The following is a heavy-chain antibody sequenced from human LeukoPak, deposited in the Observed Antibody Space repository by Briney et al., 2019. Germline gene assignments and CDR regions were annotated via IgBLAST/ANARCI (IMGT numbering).Heavy chain of an antibody. CDR1: GGSISSYY. V-gene: IGHV4-4*09. CDR3: ARQTWGSSWPNYYYYYYMDV. J-gene: IGHJ6*03. D-gene: IGHD6-13*01. Sequence: SETLSLTCTVSGGSISSYYWSWIRQPPGKGLEWIGYIYTSGSTNYNPSLKSRVTISVDTSKNQSSLKLSSVTAADTAVYYCARQTWGSSWPNYYYYYYMDVWGKGTTVTVSS. CDR2: IYTSGST.